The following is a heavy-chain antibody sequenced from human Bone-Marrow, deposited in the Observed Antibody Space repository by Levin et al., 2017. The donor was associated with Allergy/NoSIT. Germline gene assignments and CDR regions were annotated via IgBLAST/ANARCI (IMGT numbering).Heavy chain of an antibody. CDR1: GGSISSGGYS. Sequence: SETLSLTCAVSGGSISSGGYSWSWIRQPPGKGLEWIGYIYHSGSTYYNPSLKSRVTISVDRSKNQFSLKLSSVTAADTAVYYCARADVWELAYGMDVWGQGTTVTVSS. V-gene: IGHV4-30-2*01. CDR3: ARADVWELAYGMDV. J-gene: IGHJ6*02. CDR2: IYHSGST. D-gene: IGHD1-26*01.